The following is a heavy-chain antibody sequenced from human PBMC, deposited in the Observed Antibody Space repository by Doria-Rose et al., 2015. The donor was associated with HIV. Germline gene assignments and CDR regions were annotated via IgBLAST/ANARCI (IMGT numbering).Heavy chain of an antibody. V-gene: IGHV2-26*01. CDR1: GVSLSSPGMG. CDR3: ARIKSSRWYHKYYFDS. D-gene: IGHD6-13*01. Sequence: SGPVLVKPTETLTLTCTVSGVSLSSPGMGVSWIRQPPGKALERLANIFSDDERSYKTSLKSRLTISRCTSKSQVVLTMTDMDPVDTATYYCARIKSSRWYHKYYFDSWGQGTLVIVSA. J-gene: IGHJ4*02. CDR2: IFSDDER.